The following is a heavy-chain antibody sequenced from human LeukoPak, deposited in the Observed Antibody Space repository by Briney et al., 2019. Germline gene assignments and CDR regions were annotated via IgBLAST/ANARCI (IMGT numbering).Heavy chain of an antibody. V-gene: IGHV4-59*01. J-gene: IGHJ5*02. CDR2: IYYSGST. CDR3: ARMVESTVTIAFENWFDP. D-gene: IGHD4-11*01. CDR1: GGSISNYY. Sequence: SETLSLTCTVSGGSISNYYWNWIRQPPGQGLEWIGHIYYSGSTNYNPSLKSRVTISVDTSKSQFSLKLSSVTAADTAVYYCARMVESTVTIAFENWFDPWGQGTLVTVSS.